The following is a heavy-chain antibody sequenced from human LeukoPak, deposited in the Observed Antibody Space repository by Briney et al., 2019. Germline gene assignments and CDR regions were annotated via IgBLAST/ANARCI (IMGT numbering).Heavy chain of an antibody. V-gene: IGHV3-30*18. J-gene: IGHJ4*02. D-gene: IGHD3-22*01. CDR2: ISYDGSNK. CDR1: GFTFSNYW. Sequence: GGSLRLSCAASGFTFSNYWFHWVRQAPGKGLEWVAVISYDGSNKYYADSVKGRFTISRDNSKNTLYLQMNSLRAEDTAVYYCAKDFMIVDWGQGTLVTVSS. CDR3: AKDFMIVD.